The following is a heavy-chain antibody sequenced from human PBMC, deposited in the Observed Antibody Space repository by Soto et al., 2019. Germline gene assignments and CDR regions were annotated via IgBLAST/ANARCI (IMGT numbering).Heavy chain of an antibody. CDR3: ARGYSSSLRYAFDI. V-gene: IGHV4-59*01. CDR1: GGSISSYY. Sequence: QVQLQESGPGLVKPSETLSLTCTVSGGSISSYYWNWIRQPPGKGLEWIGYIYYSGSTNYNPSLKSRVTISVATSKNQFSLKLSSVTAADTAIYYCARGYSSSLRYAFDIWGQGTMVTVSS. J-gene: IGHJ3*02. CDR2: IYYSGST. D-gene: IGHD6-13*01.